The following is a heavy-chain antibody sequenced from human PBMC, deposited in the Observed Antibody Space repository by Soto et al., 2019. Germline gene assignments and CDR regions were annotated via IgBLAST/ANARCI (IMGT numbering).Heavy chain of an antibody. V-gene: IGHV1-69*13. CDR1: GGTFSSYA. J-gene: IGHJ6*02. D-gene: IGHD2-15*01. Sequence: GASVKVSCKASGGTFSSYAISWVRQAPGQGLEWMGGIIPIFGTANYAQKFQGRVTITADESTSTAYMGLSSLRSEDTAVYYRARVKCCGGSCYPNPYYYYGMDVWGQGTTVTVSS. CDR3: ARVKCCGGSCYPNPYYYYGMDV. CDR2: IIPIFGTA.